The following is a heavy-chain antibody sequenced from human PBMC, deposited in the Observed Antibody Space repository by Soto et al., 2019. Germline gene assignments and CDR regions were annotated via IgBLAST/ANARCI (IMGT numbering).Heavy chain of an antibody. CDR2: ITSDGGST. CDR1: GFTFSNYA. CDR3: ARDANGAADY. Sequence: EVQLVESGEGLVQPGGSLRLSCAASGFTFSNYAMHWVRQAPGKGLEYVSAITSDGGSTYYADSVKGRFTISRDNSKNTLYLQMGSLRVEDMAMYYCARDANGAADYWGQGTLVTVSS. D-gene: IGHD2-8*01. V-gene: IGHV3-64*02. J-gene: IGHJ4*02.